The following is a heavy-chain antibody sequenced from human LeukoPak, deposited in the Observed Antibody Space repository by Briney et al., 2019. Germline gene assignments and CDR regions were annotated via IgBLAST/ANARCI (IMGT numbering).Heavy chain of an antibody. V-gene: IGHV4-61*01. CDR3: ARESRGGSISSGWYGYYYYGMDV. CDR2: IYYSGST. D-gene: IGHD6-19*01. J-gene: IGHJ6*02. CDR1: GGSDSSGSYY. Sequence: ASETLSLTCTVSGGSDSSGSYYWRWIRQPPGKGLEWIGYIYYSGSTNYDPSLKSRVTISVDTSKNQFSLKLSSVTAADTAVYYCARESRGGSISSGWYGYYYYGMDVWGQGTTVTVSS.